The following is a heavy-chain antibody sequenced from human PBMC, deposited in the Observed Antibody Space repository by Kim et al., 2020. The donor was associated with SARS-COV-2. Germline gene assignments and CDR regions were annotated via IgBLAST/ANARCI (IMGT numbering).Heavy chain of an antibody. V-gene: IGHV1-18*01. CDR2: ISDSNGKK. Sequence: ASVKVSCKGSGYTFTDYGIRWVRQAPGKGLEWMGWISDSNGKKNYAQKVQGRVTMTTDTTTSTAYMELRSLRSDDAAMYFCARDVWSSSSTGPSFDYWGQGTLVTFSS. J-gene: IGHJ4*02. CDR1: GYTFTDYG. CDR3: ARDVWSSSSTGPSFDY. D-gene: IGHD6-6*01.